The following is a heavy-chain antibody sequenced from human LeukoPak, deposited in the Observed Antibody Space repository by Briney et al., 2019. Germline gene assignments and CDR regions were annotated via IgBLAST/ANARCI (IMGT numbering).Heavy chain of an antibody. J-gene: IGHJ4*02. CDR2: IYYSGRT. Sequence: PSETLSLTCTVSGGSISGYYWSWIRQPPGKGLEWIGYIYYSGRTNYNPSLKSRVTISVDTSKNQFSLKLSSVTAADTAVYYCARTWSGGSSWRTFDYWGQGTLVTVSS. V-gene: IGHV4-59*12. CDR1: GGSISGYY. CDR3: ARTWSGGSSWRTFDY. D-gene: IGHD6-13*01.